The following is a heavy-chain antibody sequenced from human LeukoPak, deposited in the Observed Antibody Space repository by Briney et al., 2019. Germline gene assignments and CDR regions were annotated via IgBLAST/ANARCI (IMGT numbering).Heavy chain of an antibody. Sequence: SETLSLTCDVYGGSFSGYYWSWIRQPPGKGLEWIGEINHSGSTNYNPSLKSRVTISVDTSKNQFSLKLSSVTAADTAVYYCASAMYDPTFYYYRGLDVWGQGTTVSVSS. CDR2: INHSGST. CDR3: ASAMYDPTFYYYRGLDV. D-gene: IGHD2-8*01. CDR1: GGSFSGYY. V-gene: IGHV4-34*01. J-gene: IGHJ6*02.